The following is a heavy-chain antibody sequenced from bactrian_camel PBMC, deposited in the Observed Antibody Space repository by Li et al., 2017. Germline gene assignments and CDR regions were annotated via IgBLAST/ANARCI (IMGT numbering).Heavy chain of an antibody. CDR2: IYAGGDTT. Sequence: VQLVESGGGSVQAGETLRLSCSASGLTFGPDMGWYRQAPGKGLEWVSVIYAGGDTTYYADSVKDRFTIFEADARNTVRLQMNRLKPEDTAMYYCGLLPRYYGNSCWENRLMSGADYWGEGTQVAVS. CDR1: GLTFGPD. D-gene: IGHD5*01. J-gene: IGHJ4*01. CDR3: GLLPRYYGNSCWENRLMSGADY. V-gene: IGHV3S40*01.